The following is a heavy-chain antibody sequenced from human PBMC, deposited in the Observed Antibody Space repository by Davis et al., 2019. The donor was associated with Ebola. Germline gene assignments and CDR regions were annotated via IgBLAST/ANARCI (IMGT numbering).Heavy chain of an antibody. V-gene: IGHV1-69*06. CDR2: IIPIFGTA. CDR1: GGTFSSYA. J-gene: IGHJ4*02. D-gene: IGHD3-16*01. CDR3: AKTSDDYIWGSYTY. Sequence: AASVKVSCKASGGTFSSYAISWVRQAPGHGLEWMGGIIPIFGTANYAQKFQGRVTITADKSTSTAYMELSSLRSEDTAVYYCAKTSDDYIWGSYTYWGQGTLVTVSS.